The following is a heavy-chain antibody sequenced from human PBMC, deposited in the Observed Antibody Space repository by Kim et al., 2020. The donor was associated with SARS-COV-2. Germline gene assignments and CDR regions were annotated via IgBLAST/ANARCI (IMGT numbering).Heavy chain of an antibody. CDR3: ARGPPGGWFDP. Sequence: SETLSLTCTVSGGSISSYYWSWIRQPPGKGLEWIGYIYYSGSTNYNPSLKSRVTISVDTSKNQFSLKLSSVTAADTAVYNCARGPPGGWFDPWGQGTLVTVSS. V-gene: IGHV4-59*01. CDR1: GGSISSYY. D-gene: IGHD3-10*01. J-gene: IGHJ5*02. CDR2: IYYSGST.